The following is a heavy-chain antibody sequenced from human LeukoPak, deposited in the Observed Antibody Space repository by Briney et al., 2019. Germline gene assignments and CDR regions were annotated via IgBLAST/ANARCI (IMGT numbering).Heavy chain of an antibody. CDR1: GFTFGDYA. V-gene: IGHV3-49*03. J-gene: IGHJ4*02. Sequence: GGSLRLSCTASGFTFGDYAMSWFRQAPGKGLEWVGFIRSKAYGGTTEYAASVKGRFTISRDDSKSIAYLQMNSLKTEDTAVYYCTTEGILWWSTGAPPDYWGQGTLVTVSS. D-gene: IGHD2-21*01. CDR2: IRSKAYGGTT. CDR3: TTEGILWWSTGAPPDY.